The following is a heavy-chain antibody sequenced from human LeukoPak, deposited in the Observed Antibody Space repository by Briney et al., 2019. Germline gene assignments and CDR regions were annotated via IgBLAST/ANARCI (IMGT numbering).Heavy chain of an antibody. CDR2: IYYSGST. Sequence: PSETLSLTCTVSGGSISSGDYYWSWIRQPPGKGLEWIGYIYYSGSTYYNPSLKSRVTISVDTSKNQFSLKLTSVTAADTAMYYCARDARFGELVDYWGRGTLVTVSS. J-gene: IGHJ4*02. D-gene: IGHD3-10*01. CDR1: GGSISSGDYY. CDR3: ARDARFGELVDY. V-gene: IGHV4-30-4*01.